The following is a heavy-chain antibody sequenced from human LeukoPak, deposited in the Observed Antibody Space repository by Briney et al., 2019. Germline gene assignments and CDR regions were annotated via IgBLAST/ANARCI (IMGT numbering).Heavy chain of an antibody. CDR3: AKLFESGTYNNFFHY. V-gene: IGHV4-39*07. D-gene: IGHD3-10*01. J-gene: IGHJ4*02. Sequence: PSETLSLTCTVSRGSISSSSYFWGWIRQPPGKGLEWIETINYSRSPYYNPSLRSRVTISLDTSKNQFSLKLSSVTAADTAIYYCAKLFESGTYNNFFHYWGQGTLVTVFS. CDR1: RGSISSSSYF. CDR2: INYSRSP.